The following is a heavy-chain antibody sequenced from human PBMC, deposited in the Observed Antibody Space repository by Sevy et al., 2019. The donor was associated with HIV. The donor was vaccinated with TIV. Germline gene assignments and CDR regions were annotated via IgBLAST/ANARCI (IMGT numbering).Heavy chain of an antibody. CDR1: GFSFSSYG. CDR2: IQYDGSNK. D-gene: IGHD3-16*01. CDR3: VKEGGGGGGDH. V-gene: IGHV3-30*02. Sequence: GSLRLSCAASGFSFSSYGMHWVRQAPGKGLEWMSYIQYDGSNKDYADSVKGRFTISRDNSKNTLYLQMNSLRVEDTAVFYCVKEGGGGGGDHWGQGTLVTVSS. J-gene: IGHJ4*02.